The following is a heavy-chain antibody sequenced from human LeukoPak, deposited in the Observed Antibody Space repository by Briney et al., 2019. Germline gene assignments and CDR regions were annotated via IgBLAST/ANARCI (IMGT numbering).Heavy chain of an antibody. D-gene: IGHD5-18*01. V-gene: IGHV4-39*07. CDR3: VRRRYNYGFDS. J-gene: IGHJ4*02. CDR2: IYSNGNIH. Sequence: PSETLSLTCSVSGGSISSSSYYWNWIRQPPEKRLEWIGNIYSNGNIHSYNPSLKSRVTMSVDKSKNQFSLKLSSVTAADTAVFYCVRRRYNYGFDSWGQGSLVTVSS. CDR1: GGSISSSSYY.